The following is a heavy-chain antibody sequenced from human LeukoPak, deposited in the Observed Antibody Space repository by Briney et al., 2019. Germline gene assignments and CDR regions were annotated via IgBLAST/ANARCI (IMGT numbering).Heavy chain of an antibody. Sequence: GGSLRLSCAASGFTFSSYGMPWVRQAPGKGLEWVAVISYDGSNKYYADSVKGRFTISRDNSKNTLYLQMNSLRAEDTAVYYCAKDPIAVSTTGYWGQGTLVTVSS. V-gene: IGHV3-30*18. J-gene: IGHJ4*02. CDR2: ISYDGSNK. CDR3: AKDPIAVSTTGY. CDR1: GFTFSSYG. D-gene: IGHD2-15*01.